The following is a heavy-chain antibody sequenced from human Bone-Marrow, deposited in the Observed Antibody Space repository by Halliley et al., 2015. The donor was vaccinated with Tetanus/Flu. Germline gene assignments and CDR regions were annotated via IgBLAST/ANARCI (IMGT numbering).Heavy chain of an antibody. CDR3: AKDGAYCGGDCYPYYYYGFDV. J-gene: IGHJ6*02. D-gene: IGHD2-21*02. Sequence: GNQKYYADPVKGRFTISRDTSTDTVYLQMNSLRPEDTAVYYCAKDGAYCGGDCYPYYYYGFDVWGQGTTVTVSS. CDR2: GNQK. V-gene: IGHV3-30*02.